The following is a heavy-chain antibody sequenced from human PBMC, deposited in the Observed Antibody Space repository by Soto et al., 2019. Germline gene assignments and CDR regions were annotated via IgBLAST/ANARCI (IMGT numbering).Heavy chain of an antibody. D-gene: IGHD1-1*01. J-gene: IGHJ6*02. Sequence: PSETLSLTCTVSGGSISSSSYYWGWIRQPPGKGLEWIGSIYYSGSTYYNPSLKSRVTISVDTSKNQFSLKLSSVTAADTAVYYCSRHLGTTYYYGMDVWGQGTTVTVSS. V-gene: IGHV4-39*01. CDR1: GGSISSSSYY. CDR2: IYYSGST. CDR3: SRHLGTTYYYGMDV.